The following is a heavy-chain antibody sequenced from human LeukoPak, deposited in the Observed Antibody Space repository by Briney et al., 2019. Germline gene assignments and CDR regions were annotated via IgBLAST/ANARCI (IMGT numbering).Heavy chain of an antibody. D-gene: IGHD3-10*01. CDR1: GYTFTGYY. V-gene: IGHV1-2*02. J-gene: IGHJ4*02. CDR3: ARHYGFGELPPYFDY. Sequence: EASVKVSCKASGYTFTGYYMHWVRQAPGQGLEWMGWINPNSGGTNYAQKFQGRVTMTRGTSISTAYLQWSSLKASDTAMYYCARHYGFGELPPYFDYWGQGTLVTVSS. CDR2: INPNSGGT.